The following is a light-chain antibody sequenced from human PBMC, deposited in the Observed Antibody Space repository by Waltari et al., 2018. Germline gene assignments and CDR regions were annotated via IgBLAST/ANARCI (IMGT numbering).Light chain of an antibody. CDR3: QQYYSYPPGT. J-gene: IGKJ2*02. Sequence: AIRITQSPSSLSASTGDRVTITCRASQGISSYLAWYQQKPGKAPKLLIYAASTLQSGVPSRFSCSGSGTDFTLTSSCLQSEDFATYYCQQYYSYPPGTFGQGTKLEIK. CDR2: AAS. CDR1: QGISSY. V-gene: IGKV1-8*01.